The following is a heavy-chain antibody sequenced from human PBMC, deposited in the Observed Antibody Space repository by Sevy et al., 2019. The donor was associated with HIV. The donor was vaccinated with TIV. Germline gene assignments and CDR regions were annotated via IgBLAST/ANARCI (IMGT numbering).Heavy chain of an antibody. J-gene: IGHJ4*02. CDR1: GGSISSYF. Sequence: SETLSLTCSVSGGSISSYFWTWVRQSPGKGLEWIGNIYFTGNTDYSPSLKSRVTLSLDTSKSQSSLTLKSVTAADTAIYFCARDFTTRPRVLDYWGQGTLVTVSS. D-gene: IGHD1-1*01. V-gene: IGHV4-59*01. CDR2: IYFTGNT. CDR3: ARDFTTRPRVLDY.